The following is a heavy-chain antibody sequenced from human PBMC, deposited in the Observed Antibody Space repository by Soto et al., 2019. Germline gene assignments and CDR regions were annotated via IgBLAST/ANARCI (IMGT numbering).Heavy chain of an antibody. D-gene: IGHD5-18*01. Sequence: GGSLRLSCAASGFTFDDYAMHWVRQAPGKGLEWVSGISWNSGRIDYADSVKGRFTISRDNAKNSLYLQMNSLRADDTALYYCAKDRRDTAMNWFDPWGQGTLVTVSS. CDR2: ISWNSGRI. CDR1: GFTFDDYA. CDR3: AKDRRDTAMNWFDP. V-gene: IGHV3-9*01. J-gene: IGHJ5*02.